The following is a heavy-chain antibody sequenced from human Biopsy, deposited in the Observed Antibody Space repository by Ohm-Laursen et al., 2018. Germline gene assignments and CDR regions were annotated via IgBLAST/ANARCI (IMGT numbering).Heavy chain of an antibody. D-gene: IGHD1-26*01. V-gene: IGHV3-23*01. CDR3: ARGEGSSWFDP. Sequence: SLRLSCTAPGFTFSSHAMAWVRQAPGKGLEWVSGIRDSGDSAYYADSVKGRFTISRDNSRNTLYLQMNSLRADDTAVYFCARGEGSSWFDPWGHGTLVTVSS. CDR2: IRDSGDSA. J-gene: IGHJ5*02. CDR1: GFTFSSHA.